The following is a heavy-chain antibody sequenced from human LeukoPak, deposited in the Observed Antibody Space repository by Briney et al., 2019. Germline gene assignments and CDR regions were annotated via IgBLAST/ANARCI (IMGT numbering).Heavy chain of an antibody. J-gene: IGHJ6*02. V-gene: IGHV3-30*18. CDR1: GFTFSSYG. CDR3: AKDPYIGKGSAAAGSGLGYYYFYYGMDV. Sequence: PGGSLRLPCAASGFTFSSYGMHWVRQAPGKGLEWVAVMSYDGSKKFYADSVKGRFTISRDNSKNTLYLQMNSLRAEDTAVYYCAKDPYIGKGSAAAGSGLGYYYFYYGMDVWGQGTTVTVSS. D-gene: IGHD6-13*01. CDR2: MSYDGSKK.